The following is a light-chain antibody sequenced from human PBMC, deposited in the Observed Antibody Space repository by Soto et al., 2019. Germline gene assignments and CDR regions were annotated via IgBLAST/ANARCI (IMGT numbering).Light chain of an antibody. CDR3: QQSYRSPYT. J-gene: IGKJ2*01. CDR1: QSINIY. V-gene: IGKV1-39*01. Sequence: IQLTQSPSSLSASVGDRVTVTCRASQSINIYLNWYQQKPGKAPTLLIYAASSLQSGVPSRFSGGGSRTDFTLTIISLQPEDFATYYCQQSYRSPYTFGQGTKLEI. CDR2: AAS.